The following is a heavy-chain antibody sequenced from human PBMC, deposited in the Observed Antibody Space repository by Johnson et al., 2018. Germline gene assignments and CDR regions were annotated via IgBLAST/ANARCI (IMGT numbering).Heavy chain of an antibody. Sequence: QVQLQESGAEVKKPGSSVKVSCKASGGTFSSYAISWVRQAPVQGLEWMGGIIPIFGTTNSAQKFQGRVTITADESTSTAEMELSSLRSEDTAVYYCARLRLGVVATKGAFHRWGQGTMVTVSS. CDR2: IIPIFGTT. J-gene: IGHJ3*02. D-gene: IGHD5-12*01. CDR1: GGTFSSYA. V-gene: IGHV1-69*01. CDR3: ARLRLGVVATKGAFHR.